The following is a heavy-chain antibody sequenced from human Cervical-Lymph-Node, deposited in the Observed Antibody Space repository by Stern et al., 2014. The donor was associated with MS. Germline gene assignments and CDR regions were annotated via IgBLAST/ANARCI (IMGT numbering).Heavy chain of an antibody. D-gene: IGHD1-1*01. Sequence: VQLVQSGAEVKKPGESLKISCKGSGYTFTNNWIAWVRQMPGKGLEWMGIIYPDDSDIRYSPSLQGQVTISADKSIRPASLQWSSLKAADSAVYYCARPPPRRKWNDPNYGMDVWGQGTTVTVSS. CDR3: ARPPPRRKWNDPNYGMDV. CDR2: IYPDDSDI. V-gene: IGHV5-51*03. J-gene: IGHJ6*02. CDR1: GYTFTNNW.